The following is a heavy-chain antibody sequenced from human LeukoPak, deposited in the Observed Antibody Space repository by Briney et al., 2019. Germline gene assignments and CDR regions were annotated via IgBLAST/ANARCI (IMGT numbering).Heavy chain of an antibody. V-gene: IGHV1-69*02. CDR3: ARQYKYCSGGSCYNLQFDY. Sequence: ASVKVSCKTSGDTFNSYTISWVRQAPGQGLEWMGRIIPILGIANYAQKFQGRVTITTDESTSTAYMELSSLRSEDTAVYYCARQYKYCSGGSCYNLQFDYWGQGTLVTVSS. CDR1: GDTFNSYT. J-gene: IGHJ4*02. CDR2: IIPILGIA. D-gene: IGHD2-15*01.